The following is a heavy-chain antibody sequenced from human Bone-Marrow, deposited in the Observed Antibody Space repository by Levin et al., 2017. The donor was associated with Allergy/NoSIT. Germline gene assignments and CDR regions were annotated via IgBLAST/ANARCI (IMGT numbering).Heavy chain of an antibody. CDR3: ARDAAKATVAGTWFDP. Sequence: SGGSLRLSCAASGFTFSDYSMNWVRQAPGKGLEWVSAINSGSRYIYYADSVKGRFTISRDNAKNTLYLQMNSLRAEDTAVYYCARDAAKATVAGTWFDPWGQGTLVTVSS. J-gene: IGHJ5*02. CDR1: GFTFSDYS. D-gene: IGHD6-19*01. CDR2: INSGSRYI. V-gene: IGHV3-21*06.